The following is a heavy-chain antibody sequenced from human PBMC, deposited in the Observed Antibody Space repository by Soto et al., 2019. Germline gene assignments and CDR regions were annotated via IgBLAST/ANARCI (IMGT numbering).Heavy chain of an antibody. CDR1: GFTFSSYG. J-gene: IGHJ6*02. D-gene: IGHD2-15*01. Sequence: GGSLRLSCAASGFTFSSYGMHLVRHAPGKGLEWVAVISYDGSNKYYADSVKDRFTISRDNSKNTLYLQMNSLRAEDTAVYYFAKGCPRCCGGSCYHYCYCLDFWGQGTTVTVSS. CDR2: ISYDGSNK. V-gene: IGHV3-30*18. CDR3: AKGCPRCCGGSCYHYCYCLDF.